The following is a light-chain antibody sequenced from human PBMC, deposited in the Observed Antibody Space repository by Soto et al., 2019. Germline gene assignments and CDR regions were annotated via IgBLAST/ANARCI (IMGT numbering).Light chain of an antibody. Sequence: QSVLTQPPSVSGVPGQRVTISCTGSSSNIGAGYDVHWYQQLPGTAPKLLIYGNSNRLSGVPDRFSGSKSDTSASLAITGLRAEDEADYYCQSYDRSLSVVFGGGTKVTVL. J-gene: IGLJ2*01. CDR1: SSNIGAGYD. CDR3: QSYDRSLSVV. V-gene: IGLV1-40*01. CDR2: GNS.